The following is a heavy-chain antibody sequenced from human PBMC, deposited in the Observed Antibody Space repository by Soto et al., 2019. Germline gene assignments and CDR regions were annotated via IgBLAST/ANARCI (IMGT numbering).Heavy chain of an antibody. D-gene: IGHD2-21*01. J-gene: IGHJ4*02. CDR2: ISYDGSNK. CDR1: GFTFSSYG. Sequence: PGGSLRLSCAASGFTFSSYGMHWVRQAPGKGLEWVAVISYDGSNKYYADSVKGRFTISRDNSKNTLYLQMNSLRAEDTAVYYCAKALAYCGGDCYSDDGMLDYWGQGTLVTVSS. CDR3: AKALAYCGGDCYSDDGMLDY. V-gene: IGHV3-30*18.